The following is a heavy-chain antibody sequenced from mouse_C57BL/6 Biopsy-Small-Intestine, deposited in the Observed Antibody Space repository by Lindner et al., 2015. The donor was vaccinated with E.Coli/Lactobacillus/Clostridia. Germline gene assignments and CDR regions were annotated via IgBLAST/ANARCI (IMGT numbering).Heavy chain of an antibody. Sequence: VQLQESGAELARPGASVKLSCKASGQTFTNYAINWVKQRTGQGLEWIGEIYPRSNNTYYNEKFKGEATLTADKSSSTAYMELRSLTSEDSAVYFCAPSTVVSAMDYWGQGTSVTVSS. D-gene: IGHD1-1*01. CDR3: APSTVVSAMDY. CDR2: IYPRSNNT. J-gene: IGHJ4*01. CDR1: GQTFTNYA. V-gene: IGHV1-81*01.